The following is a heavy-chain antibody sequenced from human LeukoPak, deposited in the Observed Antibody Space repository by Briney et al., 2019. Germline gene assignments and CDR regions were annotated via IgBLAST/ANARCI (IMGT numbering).Heavy chain of an antibody. D-gene: IGHD3-16*01. CDR1: GGSISSYY. CDR2: IYYSGST. V-gene: IGHV4-59*12. CDR3: ARGPLGYFQH. Sequence: SETLSLTCTVSGGSISSYYWNWIRQPPGKRLEWIGYIYYSGSTNYNPSLKSRVTISVDTSKNQFSLKLSSVTAADTAVYYCARGPLGYFQHWGQGTLVTVSS. J-gene: IGHJ1*01.